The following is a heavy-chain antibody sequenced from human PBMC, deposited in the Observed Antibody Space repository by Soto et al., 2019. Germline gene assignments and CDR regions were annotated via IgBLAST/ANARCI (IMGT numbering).Heavy chain of an antibody. Sequence: SQTLSLTCAISGDSVSSNTAAWHWIRQSPSRGLEWLGRSYYRSKWFNDYAASIKSRATIKPDTSKNQFSLQLNSVTPGDTALYFCARVNEVDSVSHDKGGLDFWGQGTQVTVSS. V-gene: IGHV6-1*01. CDR3: ARVNEVDSVSHDKGGLDF. CDR2: SYYRSKWFN. J-gene: IGHJ4*02. CDR1: GDSVSSNTAA. D-gene: IGHD3-22*01.